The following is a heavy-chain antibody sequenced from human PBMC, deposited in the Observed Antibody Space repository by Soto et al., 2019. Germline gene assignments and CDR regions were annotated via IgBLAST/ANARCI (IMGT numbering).Heavy chain of an antibody. D-gene: IGHD1-26*01. CDR2: ISYDGSNT. Sequence: QVQLVESGGGVVQPGRSLRLSCVASGFTFSSYGMHWVRQAPGKGLEWVAIISYDGSNTYYADSVKGRFTISRDNSKNXLSLQMNSLRAEDTSVYYCAKEGGLSGSYYISSSYYFDYWAREPWSPSPQ. V-gene: IGHV3-30*18. CDR3: AKEGGLSGSYYISSSYYFDY. CDR1: GFTFSSYG. J-gene: IGHJ4*02.